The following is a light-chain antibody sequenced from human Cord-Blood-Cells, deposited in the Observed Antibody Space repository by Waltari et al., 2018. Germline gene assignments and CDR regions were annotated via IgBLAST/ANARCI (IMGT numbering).Light chain of an antibody. V-gene: IGLV4-69*01. CDR2: LNRDGSH. CDR1: NGRISYA. J-gene: IGLJ3*02. Sequence: QLVLPQSPSASASLVPSVKLTCTLSNGRISYAIAWHQQQPEKGPGYLMKLNRDGSHSKGDGIPDRFLGFSSGAERYPTIPSLESEDEADYCWHAWGTGFLFGGGIKLTVL. CDR3: HAWGTGFL.